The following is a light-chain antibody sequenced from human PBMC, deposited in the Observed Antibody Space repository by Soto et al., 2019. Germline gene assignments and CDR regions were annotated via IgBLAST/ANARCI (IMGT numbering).Light chain of an antibody. CDR1: QSVSSN. CDR2: GAS. Sequence: EIVMTQSPATLSVSPGERATLSCRASQSVSSNLAWYQQKPGQAPRLLIYGASTRATGIPARFSGSGSGTEFTLTLSRLPSEDFAVYYCQQYNNLPRTFCQGTKGEIK. V-gene: IGKV3-15*01. J-gene: IGKJ1*01. CDR3: QQYNNLPRT.